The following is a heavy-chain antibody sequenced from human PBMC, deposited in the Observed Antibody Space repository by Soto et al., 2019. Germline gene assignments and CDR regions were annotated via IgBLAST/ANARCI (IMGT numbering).Heavy chain of an antibody. V-gene: IGHV6-1*01. J-gene: IGHJ4*02. D-gene: IGHD2-8*01. CDR1: GDSVSSNSAA. Sequence: SQTLSLTCAISGDSVSSNSAAWNWIRQSPSRGLEWLGRTYYRSKWYNDYAVSVKSRITINPDTSKNQFSLQLNSVTPEDTAVYYCARGYCTNGVCYPTYFFDYWGQGTLVTVSS. CDR2: TYYRSKWYN. CDR3: ARGYCTNGVCYPTYFFDY.